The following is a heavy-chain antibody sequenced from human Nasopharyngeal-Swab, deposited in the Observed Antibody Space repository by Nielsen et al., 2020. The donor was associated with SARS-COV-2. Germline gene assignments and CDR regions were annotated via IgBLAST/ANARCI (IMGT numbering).Heavy chain of an antibody. CDR2: IVVGSGNT. Sequence: SVKVSCKASGFTFTSSAVQWVRQARGQRLEWIGWIVVGSGNTNYAQKFQERVTITRDMSTSTAYMELSSLRSEDTAVYYCAADLARTTGTTNWGQGTLVTVSP. D-gene: IGHD1-1*01. CDR1: GFTFTSSA. J-gene: IGHJ4*02. V-gene: IGHV1-58*01. CDR3: AADLARTTGTTN.